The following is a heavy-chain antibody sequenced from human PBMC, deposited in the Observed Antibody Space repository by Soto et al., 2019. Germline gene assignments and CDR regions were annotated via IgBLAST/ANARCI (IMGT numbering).Heavy chain of an antibody. CDR1: GYTFSSYG. Sequence: QVQLVQSGAEVKKPGASVKVSCKASGYTFSSYGISWVRQAPGQGLEWMGWISAYNGNTNYAQKPKGRDNQTTDTSKKTDYMELRRLRSDDTGVYYCAKVNGYCSRPRCFVDRFYTMDVWGQGTTVTVSS. V-gene: IGHV1-18*01. J-gene: IGHJ6*02. D-gene: IGHD2-2*01. CDR2: ISAYNGNT. CDR3: AKVNGYCSRPRCFVDRFYTMDV.